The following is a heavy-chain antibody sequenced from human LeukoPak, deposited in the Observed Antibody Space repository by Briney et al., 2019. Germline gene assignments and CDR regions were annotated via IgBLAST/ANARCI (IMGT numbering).Heavy chain of an antibody. Sequence: PSQTLSLTCTVSGGSISSGSYYWSWIRQPAGKGLEWIGRIYTSGSTNYNPSLKSRVTMSVDTSKNQFSLKLTSVTAADTAVYYCARYAFNKYFDYWGQGILVTVSS. CDR1: GGSISSGSYY. CDR3: ARYAFNKYFDY. D-gene: IGHD1/OR15-1a*01. J-gene: IGHJ4*02. CDR2: IYTSGST. V-gene: IGHV4-61*02.